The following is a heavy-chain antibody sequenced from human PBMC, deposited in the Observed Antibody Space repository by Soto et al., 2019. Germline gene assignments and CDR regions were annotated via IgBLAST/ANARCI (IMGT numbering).Heavy chain of an antibody. CDR2: ISGSGGSR. V-gene: IGHV3-23*01. D-gene: IGHD6-13*01. J-gene: IGHJ4*02. CDR1: GFTFSSYA. CDR3: AKRELVLDY. Sequence: EVQLLESGGGLVQPGGSLRLSCVASGFTFSSYAMSWVRQAPGKGLEWVSGISGSGGSRNYADSVKGRFTISRDNSKNTLYLQMNSLRAEDTAVYYCAKRELVLDYWGQGTLVTVSS.